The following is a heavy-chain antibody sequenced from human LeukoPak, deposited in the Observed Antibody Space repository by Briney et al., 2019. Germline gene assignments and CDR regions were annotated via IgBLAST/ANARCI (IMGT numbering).Heavy chain of an antibody. D-gene: IGHD6-19*01. Sequence: GGSLRLSCAASGFTFDDYAMHWVRQAPGKGLEWVSGISWNSGSIGYADSVKGRFTISRDNAKNSLYLQMNSLRAEDTALYYCAEAREGSGWYEAFDYWGQGTLVTVSS. CDR2: ISWNSGSI. V-gene: IGHV3-9*01. J-gene: IGHJ4*02. CDR1: GFTFDDYA. CDR3: AEAREGSGWYEAFDY.